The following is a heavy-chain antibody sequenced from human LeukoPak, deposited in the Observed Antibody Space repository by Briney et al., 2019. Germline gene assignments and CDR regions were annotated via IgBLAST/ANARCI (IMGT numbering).Heavy chain of an antibody. CDR1: GGSISSYY. J-gene: IGHJ6*03. CDR3: ARETSQKGAHYMDV. D-gene: IGHD3-16*01. Sequence: PSETLSLTCTVSGGSISSYYWSWIRQPAGKGLEWIGRIYTSGYTNYNPSLKSRVTISVDTSKNQFSLKLSSVTAADTAVYYCARETSQKGAHYMDVWGKGTTVTISS. V-gene: IGHV4-4*07. CDR2: IYTSGYT.